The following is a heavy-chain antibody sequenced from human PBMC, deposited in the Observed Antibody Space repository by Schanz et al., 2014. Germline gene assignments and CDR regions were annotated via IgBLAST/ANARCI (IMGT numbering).Heavy chain of an antibody. D-gene: IGHD6-19*01. V-gene: IGHV3-33*03. CDR1: GFNFNDYG. Sequence: QVQLVESGGGVVQPGESLRLSCTASGFNFNDYGMHWVRQAPGKGLQWVAVIRHDGSAIYYVDSVKGRFTISRDNSKNTLYLHMNSLKAADASVYYSANACSGWSSACFDYWGQGTLVTVSS. CDR2: IRHDGSAI. J-gene: IGHJ4*02. CDR3: ANACSGWSSACFDY.